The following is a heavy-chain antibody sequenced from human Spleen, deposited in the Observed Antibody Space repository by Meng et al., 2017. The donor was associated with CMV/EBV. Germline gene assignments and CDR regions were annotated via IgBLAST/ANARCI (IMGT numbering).Heavy chain of an antibody. V-gene: IGHV3-21*01. Sequence: GESLKISCAASGFTFTSYAMNWVRQAPGKGLEWVASISSRSTYKYYADSVKGRFTISRDNAKNSLYLQMNSLSGEDTAIYYCAKGRGQWLVSLDHWGQGTLVTVSS. CDR3: AKGRGQWLVSLDH. CDR1: GFTFTSYA. D-gene: IGHD6-19*01. J-gene: IGHJ4*02. CDR2: ISSRSTYK.